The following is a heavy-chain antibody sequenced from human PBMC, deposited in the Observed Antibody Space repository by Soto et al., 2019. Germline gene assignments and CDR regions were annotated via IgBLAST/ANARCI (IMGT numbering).Heavy chain of an antibody. V-gene: IGHV1-69*02. CDR2: IIPIVGVA. Sequence: VKVSCKASGGTFSSYTISWVRQAPGQGLEWMGRIIPIVGVANYAQKLQGRVTITADKSTSTAYMGLSSLRSEDAAVYYCARASHDYGGNPNNDAVDIWGQGTMVTVSS. CDR3: ARASHDYGGNPNNDAVDI. D-gene: IGHD4-17*01. CDR1: GGTFSSYT. J-gene: IGHJ3*02.